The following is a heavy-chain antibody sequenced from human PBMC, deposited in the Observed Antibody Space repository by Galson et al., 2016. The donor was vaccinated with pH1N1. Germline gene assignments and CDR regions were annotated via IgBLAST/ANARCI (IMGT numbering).Heavy chain of an antibody. Sequence: SVKVSCKASGYTFSSYAINWVRQARGQGLEWMGGIIPIIGTTKYAQKSQGSVTITTDEATSTVYMELSSLRSEDTAVYFCASDAYRLDYDTSDYDPNWFGSWCQGTLVTGSS. CDR3: ASDAYRLDYDTSDYDPNWFGS. D-gene: IGHD3-22*01. V-gene: IGHV1-69*05. CDR1: GYTFSSYA. CDR2: IIPIIGTT. J-gene: IGHJ5*01.